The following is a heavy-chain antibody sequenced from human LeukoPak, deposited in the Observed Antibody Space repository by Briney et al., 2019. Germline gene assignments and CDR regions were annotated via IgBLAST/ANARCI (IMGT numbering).Heavy chain of an antibody. V-gene: IGHV1-2*06. D-gene: IGHD3-22*01. CDR1: GYTFTGYY. CDR3: ARGGGGSGYYFLFDY. Sequence: ASVKVSCKASGYTFTGYYMHWVRQAPGQGLEWMGRINPNSGGTNYAQKFQGRVTMTRDTSTSTVYMELSSLRSGDTAVYYCARGGGGSGYYFLFDYWGQGTLVTVSS. CDR2: INPNSGGT. J-gene: IGHJ4*02.